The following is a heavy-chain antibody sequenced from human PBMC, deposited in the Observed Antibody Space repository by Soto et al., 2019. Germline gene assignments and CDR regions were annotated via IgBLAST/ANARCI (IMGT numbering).Heavy chain of an antibody. Sequence: PXETLSLTCTVSGGSISSGGYYWSWIRQHPGKGLEWIGYIYYSGSTYYNPSLKSRVTISVDTSKNQFSLKLSSVTAADTAVYYRAREDSGSYLDWFDHWGQGTLVTVSS. CDR1: GGSISSGGYY. D-gene: IGHD1-26*01. CDR2: IYYSGST. CDR3: AREDSGSYLDWFDH. V-gene: IGHV4-31*03. J-gene: IGHJ5*02.